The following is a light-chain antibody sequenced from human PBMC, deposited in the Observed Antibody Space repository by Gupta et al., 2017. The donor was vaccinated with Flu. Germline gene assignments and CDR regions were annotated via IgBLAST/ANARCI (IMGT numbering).Light chain of an antibody. V-gene: IGLV1-44*01. CDR3: ASWDDSLDGDV. CDR1: PSNIGSNA. Sequence: QSVLAQPPSASGTPGQRVSISCSGRPSNIGSNAVNWYKHLPGTAPKRLIHRNSQRPSGVPARFSGSKSGTSAYLDISGLQAEDEADYYWASWDDSLDGDVFGPGTKVTVL. CDR2: RNS. J-gene: IGLJ1*01.